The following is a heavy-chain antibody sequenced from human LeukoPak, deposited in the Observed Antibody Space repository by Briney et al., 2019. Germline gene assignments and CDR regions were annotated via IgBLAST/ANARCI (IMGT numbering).Heavy chain of an antibody. V-gene: IGHV3-66*01. Sequence: GGSLRLSCAASGFTVSSNYMSWVRQAPGKGLEWVSVIYSGGSTYYADSVKGRFTISRDNSKNTLYLQMNSLRAEDTAVNYCARVVSSRYYFDYWGQGTLVTVSS. CDR1: GFTVSSNY. D-gene: IGHD6-13*01. CDR3: ARVVSSRYYFDY. J-gene: IGHJ4*02. CDR2: IYSGGST.